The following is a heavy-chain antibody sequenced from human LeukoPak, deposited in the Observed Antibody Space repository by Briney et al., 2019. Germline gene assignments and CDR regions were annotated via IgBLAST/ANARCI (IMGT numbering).Heavy chain of an antibody. Sequence: PGGSLRLSCAASGFTVSSNYMTWVRQAPGKGLEWVSYISSSGSTIYYADSVKGRFTISRDNAKNSLYLQMNSLRAEDTAVYYCARGDSGSYYFDYWGQGTLVTVSS. CDR1: GFTVSSNY. D-gene: IGHD1-26*01. CDR3: ARGDSGSYYFDY. J-gene: IGHJ4*02. V-gene: IGHV3-48*03. CDR2: ISSSGSTI.